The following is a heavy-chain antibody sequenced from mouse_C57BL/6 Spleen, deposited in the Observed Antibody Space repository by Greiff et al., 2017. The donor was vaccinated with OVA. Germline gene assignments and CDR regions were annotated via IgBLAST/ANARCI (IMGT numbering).Heavy chain of an antibody. Sequence: VQLQESGPGLVKPSQSLSLTCSVTGYSITSGYYWNRIRQFPGNKLEWMGYISYDGSNNYNPSLKNRISITRDTSKNQFFLKLNSLTTEDTATYYCAREDYGYDDEGVYYAMDDWGQGTSVTVSS. CDR1: GYSITSGYY. V-gene: IGHV3-6*01. J-gene: IGHJ4*01. CDR2: ISYDGSN. D-gene: IGHD2-2*01. CDR3: AREDYGYDDEGVYYAMDD.